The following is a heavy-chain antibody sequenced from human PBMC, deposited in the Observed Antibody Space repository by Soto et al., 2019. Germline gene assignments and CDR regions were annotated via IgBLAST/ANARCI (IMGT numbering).Heavy chain of an antibody. CDR1: GFTFSNYG. D-gene: IGHD6-13*01. Sequence: PGGSLRLSCAASGFTFSNYGMYWVRQAPGKGLDWVAVIWYDGSNKYYADSVKGRFTISRDNSKNTLYLQMNSLKASDTAMYYCARIPHSTTSYYDHSYGMDVWGQGTTVTVSS. V-gene: IGHV3-33*07. CDR3: ARIPHSTTSYYDHSYGMDV. J-gene: IGHJ6*02. CDR2: IWYDGSNK.